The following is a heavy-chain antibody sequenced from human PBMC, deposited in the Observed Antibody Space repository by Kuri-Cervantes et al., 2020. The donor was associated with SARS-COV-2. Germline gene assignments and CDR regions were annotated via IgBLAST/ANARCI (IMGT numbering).Heavy chain of an antibody. CDR2: IRYDGSNK. CDR3: AKGIPGIAAAGDY. D-gene: IGHD6-13*01. J-gene: IGHJ4*02. CDR1: GFTSSSYG. V-gene: IGHV3-30*02. Sequence: GESLKISCAASGFTSSSYGMHWVRQAPGKGLEWVAFIRYDGSNKYYADSVKGRFTISRDNSKNTLYLQMNSLRAEDTAVYYCAKGIPGIAAAGDYWGQGTLVTVSS.